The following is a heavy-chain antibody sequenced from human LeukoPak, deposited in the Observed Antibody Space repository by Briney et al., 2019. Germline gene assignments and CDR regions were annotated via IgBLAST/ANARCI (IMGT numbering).Heavy chain of an antibody. Sequence: PGGSLRLSCAASGFTFSSYGMSWVRQAPGKGLEWVSAIRGSGGSTYYADSVKGRFTISRDNAKNSLYLQMNSLRAEDTAVYYCARGGYYDSSGYYVDYWGQGTLVTVSS. D-gene: IGHD3-22*01. CDR2: IRGSGGST. CDR3: ARGGYYDSSGYYVDY. V-gene: IGHV3-23*01. CDR1: GFTFSSYG. J-gene: IGHJ4*02.